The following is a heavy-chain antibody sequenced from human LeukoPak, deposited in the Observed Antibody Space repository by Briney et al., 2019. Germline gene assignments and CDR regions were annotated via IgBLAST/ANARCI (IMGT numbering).Heavy chain of an antibody. CDR1: GFTFRKHG. V-gene: IGHV3-30*12. CDR3: ATERGLYGSESGPADY. D-gene: IGHD3-10*01. J-gene: IGHJ4*02. CDR2: ILNDGSKV. Sequence: PGGSLRLSCAASGFTFRKHGMHWVRQAPGKGLEWVAVILNDGSKVWYTDSVKGRFTISRYNSRNTLYLQMNSLRDEDTAVYYCATERGLYGSESGPADYWGQGTLVTVSS.